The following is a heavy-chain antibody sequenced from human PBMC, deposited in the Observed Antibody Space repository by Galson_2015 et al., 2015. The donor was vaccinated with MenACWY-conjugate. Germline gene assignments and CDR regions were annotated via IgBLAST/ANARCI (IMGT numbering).Heavy chain of an antibody. V-gene: IGHV3-64*01. D-gene: IGHD3-10*01. CDR1: GFTFSSYS. CDR3: ARGPYYGSARYYFDY. Sequence: SLRLSCAASGFTFSSYSMNWVRQAPGKGLEYVSTISTSGGSTYYTNSVKGRFTLSRDNSQNMLYLQMASLRAEDMAVSYCARGPYYGSARYYFDYWGQGTPVIVSS. J-gene: IGHJ4*02. CDR2: ISTSGGST.